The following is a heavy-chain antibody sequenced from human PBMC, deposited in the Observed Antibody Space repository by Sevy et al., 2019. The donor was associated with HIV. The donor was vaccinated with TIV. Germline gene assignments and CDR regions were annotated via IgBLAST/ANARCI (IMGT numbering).Heavy chain of an antibody. Sequence: GGSLRLSCATSGFSFSTYSMNWVRQAPGKGLEWVASITSGSRYIYYADSVKGRFTISRDNVQNSRYLQLNSLRAEDTAVYYCARGPKALCSGGSCYTRWFDPWGQGTLVTVSS. J-gene: IGHJ5*02. D-gene: IGHD2-15*01. V-gene: IGHV3-21*01. CDR1: GFSFSTYS. CDR3: ARGPKALCSGGSCYTRWFDP. CDR2: ITSGSRYI.